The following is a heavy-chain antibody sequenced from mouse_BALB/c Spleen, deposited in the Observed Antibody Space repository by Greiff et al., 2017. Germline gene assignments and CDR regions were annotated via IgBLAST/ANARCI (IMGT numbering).Heavy chain of an antibody. Sequence: QVQLQQSGAELAKPGASVKMSCKASGYTFTSYWMHWVKQRPGQGLEWIGYINPSTGYTEYNQKFKDKATLTADKSSSTAYMQLSSLTSEDSAVYYCARKHYYGNYAMDYWGQGTSVTVSS. V-gene: IGHV1-7*01. J-gene: IGHJ4*01. CDR3: ARKHYYGNYAMDY. CDR2: INPSTGYT. CDR1: GYTFTSYW. D-gene: IGHD1-1*02.